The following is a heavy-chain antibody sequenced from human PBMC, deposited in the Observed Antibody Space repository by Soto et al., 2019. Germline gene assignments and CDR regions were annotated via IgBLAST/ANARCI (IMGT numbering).Heavy chain of an antibody. J-gene: IGHJ6*02. CDR1: GFTCSSYS. Sequence: GGSLRLSSAASGFTCSSYSMNCVRQGPGKGLEWVSYISSSSSTIYYADSVKGRFTISGDNAKNSLYLQMNSLRAEDTAVYYCARADSGYAHGYHCYGMDIWGQGTTVTGSS. V-gene: IGHV3-48*01. CDR3: ARADSGYAHGYHCYGMDI. D-gene: IGHD5-12*01. CDR2: ISSSSSTI.